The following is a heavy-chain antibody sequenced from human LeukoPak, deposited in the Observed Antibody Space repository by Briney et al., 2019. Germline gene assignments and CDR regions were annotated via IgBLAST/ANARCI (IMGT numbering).Heavy chain of an antibody. J-gene: IGHJ3*01. CDR2: IYYGGST. Sequence: PSETLSLTCTVSGGSISSGGYYWSWILQHPGKGLEWIGYIYYGGSTYYNPSLKSRVTISVDTSKNQFSLKLRSVTAADTAVYYCASPSSGTSFDAFGFWGQGTMVTVSS. CDR1: GGSISSGGYY. D-gene: IGHD2-2*01. CDR3: ASPSSGTSFDAFGF. V-gene: IGHV4-31*03.